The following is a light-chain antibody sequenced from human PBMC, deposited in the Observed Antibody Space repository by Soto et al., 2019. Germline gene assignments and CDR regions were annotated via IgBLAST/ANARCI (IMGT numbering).Light chain of an antibody. Sequence: VVMTQSPATLSVSPGERATLSCRASESVSRNLAWYQQKPGQAPRLLIYGASSRATGIPDRFSGSGSGTDFNLTISKLEPEDFAVYYCQQFGVSPTFGGGTKVDIK. CDR3: QQFGVSPT. CDR2: GAS. CDR1: ESVSRN. V-gene: IGKV3-20*01. J-gene: IGKJ4*01.